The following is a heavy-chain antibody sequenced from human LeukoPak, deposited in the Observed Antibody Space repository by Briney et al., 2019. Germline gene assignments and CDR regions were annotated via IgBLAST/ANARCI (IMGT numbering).Heavy chain of an antibody. V-gene: IGHV3-74*01. Sequence: GGSLRLSCTASGFSFSGHWMHWARQLPGKGLVWVSRISPTGSTTSYADSVKGRFTVSRDNAKNTLYLQMNRLRGEDTAIYFCAREIPGRIAADCWGQGTLVTVSS. CDR1: GFSFSGHW. D-gene: IGHD2-15*01. CDR2: ISPTGSTT. J-gene: IGHJ4*02. CDR3: AREIPGRIAADC.